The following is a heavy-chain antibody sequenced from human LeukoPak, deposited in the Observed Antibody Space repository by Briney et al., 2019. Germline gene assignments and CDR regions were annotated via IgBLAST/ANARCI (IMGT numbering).Heavy chain of an antibody. CDR1: GFTFSNAW. J-gene: IGHJ3*02. Sequence: GGSLRLSCAASGFTFSNAWMSWVRQAPGKGLEWVSRIKSKTDGGTTDYAAPVKGRFTISRDDSKNTLYLQMNSLKTEDTAVYYCTTIIKDDILTGYFPGAFDIWGQGTMVTVSS. V-gene: IGHV3-15*01. D-gene: IGHD3-9*01. CDR3: TTIIKDDILTGYFPGAFDI. CDR2: IKSKTDGGTT.